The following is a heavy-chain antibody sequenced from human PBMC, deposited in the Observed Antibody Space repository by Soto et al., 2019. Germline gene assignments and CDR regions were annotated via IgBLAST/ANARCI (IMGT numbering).Heavy chain of an antibody. CDR1: GFTFSSYS. J-gene: IGHJ5*02. CDR2: ISSSSSTI. Sequence: VQLVESGGGLVQPGGSLRLSCAASGFTFSSYSMNWVRQAPGKGLEWVSYISSSSSTIYYADSVKGRFTISRDNAKNSLYLQMNSLRDEDTAVYYCARESRFLEWLSLNWFDPWGQGTLVTVSS. V-gene: IGHV3-48*02. D-gene: IGHD3-3*01. CDR3: ARESRFLEWLSLNWFDP.